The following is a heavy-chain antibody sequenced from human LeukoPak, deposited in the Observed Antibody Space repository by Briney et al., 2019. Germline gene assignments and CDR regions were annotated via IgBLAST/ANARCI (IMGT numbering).Heavy chain of an antibody. CDR1: GGSFSGYY. CDR2: INHRGSA. Sequence: SETLSLTCAVYGGSFSGYYWSWIRQPPGKGLEWIGEINHRGSANYNPSLKSRVTISVDTSKNQFSLTLSSVTAADTAVYYCARPSQFRMITFGGVTGGHFDYWGQGTLVTVSS. CDR3: ARPSQFRMITFGGVTGGHFDY. V-gene: IGHV4-34*01. D-gene: IGHD3-16*01. J-gene: IGHJ4*02.